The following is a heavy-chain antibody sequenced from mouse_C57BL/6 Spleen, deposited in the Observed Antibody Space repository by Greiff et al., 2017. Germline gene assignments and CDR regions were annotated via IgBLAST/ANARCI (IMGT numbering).Heavy chain of an antibody. CDR2: IYPGDGDT. Sequence: VQLQQSGPELVKPGASVKISCKASGYAFSSSWMNWVKQRPGKGLEWIGRIYPGDGDTNYNGKFKGKATLTADTSSSTAYMQLSSLTSEDSAVYFCARGSSDDGGQGTTLTVSS. CDR1: GYAFSSSW. CDR3: ARGSSDD. J-gene: IGHJ2*01. D-gene: IGHD1-3*01. V-gene: IGHV1-82*01.